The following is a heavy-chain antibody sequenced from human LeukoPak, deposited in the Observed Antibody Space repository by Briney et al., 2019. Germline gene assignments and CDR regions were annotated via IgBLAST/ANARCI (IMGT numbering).Heavy chain of an antibody. V-gene: IGHV3-30-3*01. Sequence: GGSLRLSCAASGFTFSSYAMHWVRQAPGKGLEWVAVISYDGSNKYYADSVKGRFTISRDNSKNTLYLQMNSLRAEDTAVYYCARGGKLRFLEWLPENNWFDPWGQGTLVTVSS. J-gene: IGHJ5*02. D-gene: IGHD3-3*01. CDR3: ARGGKLRFLEWLPENNWFDP. CDR1: GFTFSSYA. CDR2: ISYDGSNK.